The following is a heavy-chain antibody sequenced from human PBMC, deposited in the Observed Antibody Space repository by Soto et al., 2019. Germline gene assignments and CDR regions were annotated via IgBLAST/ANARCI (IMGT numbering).Heavy chain of an antibody. CDR3: AKDRAIALANSYHFDY. D-gene: IGHD6-19*01. V-gene: IGHV3-23*01. CDR1: GFTFSSYS. Sequence: GGSLRLSCAASGFTFSSYSMSWVRQAPGKGLEWVSAISGSGGSTYYADSVKGRFTISRDNSKNTLYLQMNSLRAEDTAVYYCAKDRAIALANSYHFDYWGQGTLVTVSS. J-gene: IGHJ4*02. CDR2: ISGSGGST.